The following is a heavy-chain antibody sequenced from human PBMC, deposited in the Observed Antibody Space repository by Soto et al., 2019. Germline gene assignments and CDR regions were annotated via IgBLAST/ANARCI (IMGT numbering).Heavy chain of an antibody. CDR3: TRQVLGARYSDANWFDP. J-gene: IGHJ5*02. CDR1: GCTGSAYP. D-gene: IGHD1-26*01. V-gene: IGHV3-73*01. Sequence: XGALRLSCGASGCTGSAYPMHWVRQASGKGLDGVGRIRSRANSYATVDAVSVKGRFTISRDDSANTMYLQLNSLKAEATAVYYCTRQVLGARYSDANWFDPWGQGTLVTVSS. CDR2: IRSRANSYAT.